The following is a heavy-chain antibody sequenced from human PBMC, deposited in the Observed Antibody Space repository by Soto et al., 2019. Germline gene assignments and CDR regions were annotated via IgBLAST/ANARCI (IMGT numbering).Heavy chain of an antibody. D-gene: IGHD2-2*01. J-gene: IGHJ4*02. CDR3: ARAVGRDGSSWDRGAYDY. Sequence: QVQLVQSGAEVRKSGASVKVSCKASGYTFTGYYIHWVRQAPGQGLEWMGWINPDTGGTDYIQNFQGWVTMTRETSKTTAYLQFTSVKSDDTAVYYWARAVGRDGSSWDRGAYDYWGQGTLVTVSS. CDR2: INPDTGGT. CDR1: GYTFTGYY. V-gene: IGHV1-2*04.